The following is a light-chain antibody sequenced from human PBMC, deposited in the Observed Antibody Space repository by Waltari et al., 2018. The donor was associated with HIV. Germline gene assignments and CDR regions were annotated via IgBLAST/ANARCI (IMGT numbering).Light chain of an antibody. J-gene: IGKJ2*03. CDR3: QQYENLPYS. Sequence: DIQMTQSPSSLSASVGDRVTITCQASHYIDNYLSWYQQKPGKAPKLLIYDASNLETGVSARFSGSGYWTEFSLTISSLQPEDIVTYYCQQYENLPYSFGQVTNLEI. CDR1: HYIDNY. CDR2: DAS. V-gene: IGKV1-33*01.